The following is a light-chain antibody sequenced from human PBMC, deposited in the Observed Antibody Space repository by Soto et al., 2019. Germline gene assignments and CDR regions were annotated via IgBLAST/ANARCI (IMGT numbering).Light chain of an antibody. J-gene: IGKJ1*01. CDR1: QSVSSY. CDR3: QQHSSWPPAT. V-gene: IGKV3-11*01. Sequence: EIVLTQSPATLSLSPGERATLSCRASQSVSSYLAWYQQKPGQAPRLLIYDASNRATGIPARFSGSGSGTDFTLTTSSLEPEDFAVYYCQQHSSWPPATFGQGTKVEIK. CDR2: DAS.